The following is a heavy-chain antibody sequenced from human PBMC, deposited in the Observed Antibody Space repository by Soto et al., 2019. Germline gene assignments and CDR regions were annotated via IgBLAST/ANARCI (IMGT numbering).Heavy chain of an antibody. V-gene: IGHV3-30*19. CDR1: GGIFHGYG. CDR3: ARVGAARDYYFDY. Sequence: GGSLRLSCAVPGGIFHGYGMHWVRQAPGKGLEWVAVISYDGSNKYYADSVKGRFTISRDNSKNTLYLQMNSLRAEDTAVYYCARVGAARDYYFDYWGQGTLVTVSS. J-gene: IGHJ4*02. D-gene: IGHD6-6*01. CDR2: ISYDGSNK.